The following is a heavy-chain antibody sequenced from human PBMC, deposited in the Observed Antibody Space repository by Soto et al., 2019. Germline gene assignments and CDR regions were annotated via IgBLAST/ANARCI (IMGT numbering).Heavy chain of an antibody. CDR1: GFTFSDCY. D-gene: IGHD2-8*01. CDR2: ISSSGSTI. J-gene: IGHJ4*02. CDR3: ATQNPYCTNGVCYFDY. Sequence: GGSLRLSCAASGFTFSDCYMSWIRQAPGKGLEWVSYISSSGSTIYYADSVKGRFTISRDNAKNSLYLQMNSLRAEDTAVYYCATQNPYCTNGVCYFDYWGQGTLVTVSS. V-gene: IGHV3-11*01.